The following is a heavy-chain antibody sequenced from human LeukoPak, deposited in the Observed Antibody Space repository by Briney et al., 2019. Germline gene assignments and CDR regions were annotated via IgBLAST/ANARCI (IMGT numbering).Heavy chain of an antibody. CDR1: GGSISSSSYY. D-gene: IGHD3-3*01. V-gene: IGHV4-39*01. J-gene: IGHJ4*02. CDR2: IYYSGST. Sequence: PSETLSLTCTVSGGSISSSSYYWGWIRQPPGKGLEWIGSIYYSGSTYYNPSLKSRVTISVDTSKNQFSLKLSSVTAADTAVYYCARHGIPPYYDFWSGSYFDYWGQGTLVTVSS. CDR3: ARHGIPPYYDFWSGSYFDY.